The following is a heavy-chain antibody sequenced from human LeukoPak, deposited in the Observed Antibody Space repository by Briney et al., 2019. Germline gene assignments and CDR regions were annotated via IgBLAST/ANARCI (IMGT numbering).Heavy chain of an antibody. D-gene: IGHD3-10*01. V-gene: IGHV3-30*18. CDR1: GFTFSSYG. CDR3: ANGNYYGSGSYLDY. CDR2: ISSDGSIK. Sequence: GGSLRLSCAASGFTFSSYGMHWVRQAPGKGLEWVAVISSDGSIKYYADSVKGRFTISRDNSKNTLYLQMNSLRADDTAVYYCANGNYYGSGSYLDYWGQGTLVTVSS. J-gene: IGHJ4*02.